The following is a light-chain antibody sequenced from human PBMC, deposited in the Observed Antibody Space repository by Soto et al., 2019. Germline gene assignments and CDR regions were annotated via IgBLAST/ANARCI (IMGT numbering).Light chain of an antibody. CDR1: QSVSSY. Sequence: LAITQSPATLSVSPGERATLSCRASQSVSSYLAWYQQQPGQAPRLLIYDASIRATGIPDRFSGSGSGTDFTLTISRLEPEDFAVYHCQQYGSSPTTFGQGTKVDIK. CDR2: DAS. CDR3: QQYGSSPTT. J-gene: IGKJ1*01. V-gene: IGKV3-20*01.